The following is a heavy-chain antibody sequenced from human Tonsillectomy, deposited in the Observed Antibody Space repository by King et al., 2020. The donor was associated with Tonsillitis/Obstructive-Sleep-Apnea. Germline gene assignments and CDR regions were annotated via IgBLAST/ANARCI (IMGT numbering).Heavy chain of an antibody. V-gene: IGHV3-30*01. Sequence: QVQLVESGGGVVQPGRYLRLYCAASGFTFTDYAMHWVRQAPGKGLEWVALIADVGRNKYYADSVRGRFTISRDTSKNTLYLQMNGLRAEDTAVHYCARGKDTATANLDSWGQGTLVSVSS. CDR2: IADVGRNK. CDR3: ARGKDTATANLDS. CDR1: GFTFTDYA. D-gene: IGHD5-18*01. J-gene: IGHJ4*02.